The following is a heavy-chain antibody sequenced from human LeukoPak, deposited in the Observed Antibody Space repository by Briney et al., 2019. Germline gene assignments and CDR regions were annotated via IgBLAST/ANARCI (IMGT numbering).Heavy chain of an antibody. CDR2: IIPIFGTA. D-gene: IGHD3-10*01. CDR3: ARDLTMVRGVFDY. V-gene: IGHV1-69*13. J-gene: IGHJ4*02. Sequence: ASVKVSCKASGGTFSSYAISWVRQAPGQGLEWMGGIIPIFGTANYAQKFQGRVTITADESTSTAYMELSSLRSEGTAVYYCARDLTMVRGVFDYWGQGTLVTVSS. CDR1: GGTFSSYA.